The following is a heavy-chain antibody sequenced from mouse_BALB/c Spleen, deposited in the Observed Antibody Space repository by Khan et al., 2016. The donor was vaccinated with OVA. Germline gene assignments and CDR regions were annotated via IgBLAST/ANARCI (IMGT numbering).Heavy chain of an antibody. CDR1: GFSLTNYG. Sequence: VQLKQSGPGLAAPSQSLSITCTISGFSLTNYGVHWVRQPPGKGLEWLVVIWNDGTTTYNSSLKSRLTIIKDNSQSQVFLKMNSLQTDDTAIYFCAGQPYYHYNIMDYWGQGTSVTVSS. D-gene: IGHD2-10*01. V-gene: IGHV2-6-1*01. CDR3: AGQPYYHYNIMDY. J-gene: IGHJ4*01. CDR2: IWNDGTT.